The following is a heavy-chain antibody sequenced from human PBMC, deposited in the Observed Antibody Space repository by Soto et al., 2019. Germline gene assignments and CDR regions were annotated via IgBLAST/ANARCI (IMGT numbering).Heavy chain of an antibody. Sequence: PGESLKISCKGSGYSFTSYWIGWVRQMPGKGLEWMGIIYPGDSDTRYSPSFQGQVTISADKSISTAYLQWSSLKASDTAMYYCARIRMPMVRGVRTNWFDPWGQGTLVTVSS. J-gene: IGHJ5*02. D-gene: IGHD3-10*01. V-gene: IGHV5-51*01. CDR1: GYSFTSYW. CDR3: ARIRMPMVRGVRTNWFDP. CDR2: IYPGDSDT.